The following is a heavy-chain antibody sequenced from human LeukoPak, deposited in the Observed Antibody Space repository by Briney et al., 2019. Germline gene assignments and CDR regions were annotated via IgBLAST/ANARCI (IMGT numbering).Heavy chain of an antibody. CDR2: INGGGDRT. D-gene: IGHD6-19*01. Sequence: GGSLRLSCAASGXTFTSYAMSWVRQAPGKGLEWVSAINGGGDRTNYADSVKGRFTISRDNSKNTLYLQMNSLRAEDTAVYSCAKGSSGRYLFDYWGQGTLVTVSS. J-gene: IGHJ4*02. V-gene: IGHV3-23*01. CDR1: GXTFTSYA. CDR3: AKGSSGRYLFDY.